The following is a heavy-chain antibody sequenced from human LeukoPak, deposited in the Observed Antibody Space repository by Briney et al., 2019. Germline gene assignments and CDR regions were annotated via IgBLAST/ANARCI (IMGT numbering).Heavy chain of an antibody. J-gene: IGHJ4*02. CDR2: IKLDGSEK. CDR3: ARDQYDTWSRRGNFDS. CDR1: GFTFVKYW. Sequence: LGGSLRLSCVASGFTFVKYWMSWVRQAPGKGLEWVANIKLDGSEKNYVDSVKGRFTISRDNTKNSLYLQMNSLRVEDTAVFYCARDQYDTWSRRGNFDSWGQGTLVIVSS. D-gene: IGHD3-3*01. V-gene: IGHV3-7*03.